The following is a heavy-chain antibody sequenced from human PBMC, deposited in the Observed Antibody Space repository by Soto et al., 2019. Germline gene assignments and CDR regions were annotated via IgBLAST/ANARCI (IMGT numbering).Heavy chain of an antibody. CDR2: ISGSGGST. J-gene: IGHJ5*02. CDR1: GFTFSSYA. D-gene: IGHD2-15*01. Sequence: GGSLRLSCAASGFTFSSYAMSWVRQAPGKGLEWVSAISGSGGSTYYADSVKGRFTISRDNSKNTLYLQMNSLRAEDTAVYYCARFIPPRLGYCSGGSCYSDWFDPWGQGTLVTVSS. CDR3: ARFIPPRLGYCSGGSCYSDWFDP. V-gene: IGHV3-23*01.